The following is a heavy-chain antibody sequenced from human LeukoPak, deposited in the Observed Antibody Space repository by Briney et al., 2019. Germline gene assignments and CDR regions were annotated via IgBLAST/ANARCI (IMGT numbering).Heavy chain of an antibody. J-gene: IGHJ4*02. CDR1: GGSFSRYY. CDR2: IYSSGST. D-gene: IGHD6-19*01. CDR3: ASLVAGAFYYDY. Sequence: SETLSLTCTVSGGSFSRYYWSWIRRPPGKELEWIGYIYSSGSTSYNPSLKSRVAISVDTSKNQFSLKLSSVIAADTAVYYCASLVAGAFYYDYWGQGTLVTVSS. V-gene: IGHV4-59*01.